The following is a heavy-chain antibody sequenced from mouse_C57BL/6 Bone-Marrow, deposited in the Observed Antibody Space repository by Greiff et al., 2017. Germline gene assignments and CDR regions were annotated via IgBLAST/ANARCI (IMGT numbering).Heavy chain of an antibody. V-gene: IGHV2-2*01. Sequence: VQVVESGPGLVQPSQSLSITCTVSGFSLTSYGVHWVRQSPGKGLEWLGVIWSGGSTDYNAAFISRLSISKDNSKSQVFFKMNSLQADDTAIYYCARKGTAHYYAMDYWGQGTSVTVSS. CDR2: IWSGGST. D-gene: IGHD1-2*01. J-gene: IGHJ4*01. CDR3: ARKGTAHYYAMDY. CDR1: GFSLTSYG.